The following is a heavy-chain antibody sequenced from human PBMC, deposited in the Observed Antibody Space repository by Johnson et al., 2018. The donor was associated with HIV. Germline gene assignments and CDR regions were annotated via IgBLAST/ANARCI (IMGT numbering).Heavy chain of an antibody. CDR3: ARDKANWGPSRDVGAFDI. Sequence: VQLVESGGGLVQPGGSLRLSCAASGFSFSSYAMSWVRQAPGKGLEWVSAISGSGASTYYADSVKGRFTISRDNSKNTLYLQINSLRAEDTAVYYCARDKANWGPSRDVGAFDIWGQGTMVTVSS. J-gene: IGHJ3*02. V-gene: IGHV3-23*04. CDR2: ISGSGAST. D-gene: IGHD7-27*01. CDR1: GFSFSSYA.